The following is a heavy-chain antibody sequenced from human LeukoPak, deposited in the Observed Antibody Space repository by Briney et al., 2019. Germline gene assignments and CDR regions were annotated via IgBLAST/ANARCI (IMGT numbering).Heavy chain of an antibody. CDR2: ISYDGSNK. V-gene: IGHV3-30-3*01. D-gene: IGHD3-22*01. Sequence: PGRSLRLSCAASGFTFSSYAMHWLRQAPGKGLEWVAVISYDGSNKYYADSVKGRFTISRDNSKNTLYLQMNSLRAEDAAVYYCASGGPVTTYYYDSSGYYYFDYWGQGTLVTVSS. CDR1: GFTFSSYA. J-gene: IGHJ4*02. CDR3: ASGGPVTTYYYDSSGYYYFDY.